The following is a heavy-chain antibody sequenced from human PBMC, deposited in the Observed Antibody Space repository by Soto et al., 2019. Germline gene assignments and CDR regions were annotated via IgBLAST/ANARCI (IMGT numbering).Heavy chain of an antibody. D-gene: IGHD6-13*01. CDR2: ISAYNGNT. J-gene: IGHJ4*02. CDR1: GYTFTSYG. CDR3: ARESSSSCHDY. V-gene: IGHV1-18*01. Sequence: QVQLVQSGAEVKKPGASVKVSCKASGYTFTSYGISWVRQAPGQGLEWMGWISAYNGNTNYAQKLQGRVTMTTDTSTSTGYMEMRSRRSDGTAVYYCARESSSSCHDYWGQGTLVTVSS.